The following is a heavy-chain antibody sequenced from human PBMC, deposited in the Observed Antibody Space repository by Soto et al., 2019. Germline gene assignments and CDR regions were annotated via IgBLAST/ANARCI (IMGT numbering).Heavy chain of an antibody. CDR1: GYTFTTYG. CDR2: ISGYDGHT. V-gene: IGHV1-18*01. CDR3: AREGEMPYYYYGLDV. Sequence: ASVKVSCKVSGYTFTTYGITWVRQAPGQGLEWMGWISGYDGHTKYAQKFQGRIIMTTDTSTSTVYMDLRSLRSDDTAVYYCAREGEMPYYYYGLDVWGQGTTVTVSS. D-gene: IGHD3-16*01. J-gene: IGHJ6*02.